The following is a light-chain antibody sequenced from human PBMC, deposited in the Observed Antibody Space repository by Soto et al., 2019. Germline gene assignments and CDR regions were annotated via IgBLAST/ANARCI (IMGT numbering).Light chain of an antibody. J-gene: IGLJ2*01. CDR3: GTWDSSLSAGV. Sequence: QSVLTQPPSVSAAPGQKVTISCSGSSSNIGSNYVSWYQQLPGTAPKLLIYDDNKRPSGIPDRFSGSKSGTSATLGITGFQTGDEADYYCGTWDSSLSAGVFGGGTKVTVL. V-gene: IGLV1-51*01. CDR1: SSNIGSNY. CDR2: DDN.